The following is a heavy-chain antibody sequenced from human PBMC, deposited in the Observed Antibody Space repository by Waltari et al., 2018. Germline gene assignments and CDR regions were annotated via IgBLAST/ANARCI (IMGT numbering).Heavy chain of an antibody. D-gene: IGHD3-3*01. Sequence: QMQLQESGPGLVKPSETLSLTCTVSGGSISSSRYYWGWIRQPPGKGLKWIGSIYYSGSTYYNPSLKSRVTISVDTSKNQFSLKLSSVTAADTAVYYCARDGDFWSGYSNWFDPWGQGTLVTVSS. CDR2: IYYSGST. V-gene: IGHV4-39*07. J-gene: IGHJ5*02. CDR3: ARDGDFWSGYSNWFDP. CDR1: GGSISSSRYY.